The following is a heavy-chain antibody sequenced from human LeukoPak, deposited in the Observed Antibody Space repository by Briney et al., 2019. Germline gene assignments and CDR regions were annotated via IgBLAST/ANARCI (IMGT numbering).Heavy chain of an antibody. Sequence: ASVKVSCKASGYTFTSYYMHWVRQAPGQGLEWMGIINPSGCSTSYAQKFQGRVTMTRDTSTSTVYMELSSLRSEDTAVYYCARDPVVVVPAAIYYYYGMDVWGQGTTVTVSS. V-gene: IGHV1-46*01. J-gene: IGHJ6*02. CDR3: ARDPVVVVPAAIYYYYGMDV. CDR2: INPSGCST. D-gene: IGHD2-2*01. CDR1: GYTFTSYY.